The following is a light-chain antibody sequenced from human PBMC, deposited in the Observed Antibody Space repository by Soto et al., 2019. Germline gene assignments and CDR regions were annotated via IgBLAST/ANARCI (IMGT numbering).Light chain of an antibody. CDR3: QQSFNTPWT. CDR1: QSIGGY. J-gene: IGKJ1*01. CDR2: AAS. V-gene: IGKV1-39*01. Sequence: DIQMTQCPSSLSASVGDRVTITCRASQSIGGYLNWYQQKPGKAPNLLIYAASNLHSGAPSRFSGSGSGTHFTLTINSLQPEDFATYYCQQSFNTPWTFGQGTKVDIK.